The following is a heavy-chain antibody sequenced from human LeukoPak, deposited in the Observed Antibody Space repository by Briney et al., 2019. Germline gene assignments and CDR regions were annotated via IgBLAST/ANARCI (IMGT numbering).Heavy chain of an antibody. V-gene: IGHV4-4*02. CDR3: AMLNYYGSGSYDY. Sequence: PSGTLSLTCAVSGGSISSSNWWSWVRQPPGKGLEWIGEIYHSGSTNYNPSLKSRVTISVDKSKNQFSLKLSSVTAADTAVYYCAMLNYYGSGSYDYWGQGTLVTVSS. CDR1: GGSISSSNW. J-gene: IGHJ4*02. D-gene: IGHD3-10*01. CDR2: IYHSGST.